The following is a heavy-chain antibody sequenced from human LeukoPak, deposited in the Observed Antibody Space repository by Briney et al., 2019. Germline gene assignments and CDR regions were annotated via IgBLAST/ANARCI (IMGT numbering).Heavy chain of an antibody. V-gene: IGHV3-23*01. J-gene: IGHJ4*02. CDR1: GFTFSSYA. CDR2: ISCSGGST. Sequence: GGSLRLSCAASGFTFSSYAMSWVRQAPGKGLEWVSAISCSGGSTYYADSVKGRFTISRDNSKNTLYLQMNSLRAEDTAVYYCAKRPYYYDSSGYRAIRQFDYWGQGTLVTVSS. CDR3: AKRPYYYDSSGYRAIRQFDY. D-gene: IGHD3-22*01.